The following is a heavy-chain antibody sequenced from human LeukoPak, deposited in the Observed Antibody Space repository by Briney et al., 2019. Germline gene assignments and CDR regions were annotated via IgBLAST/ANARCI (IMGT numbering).Heavy chain of an antibody. CDR2: ISSVGST. D-gene: IGHD3-16*01. CDR1: GFTVSSNY. CDR3: ARDWVS. V-gene: IGHV3-53*01. J-gene: IGHJ5*02. Sequence: GGSLRLSCAASGFTVSSNYMSWVRQAPGKGLEWVSLISSVGSTYYADSVKGRFTISRDNSKNTLYLQMNSLRAEDTAVYYCARDWVSWGQGTLVTVSS.